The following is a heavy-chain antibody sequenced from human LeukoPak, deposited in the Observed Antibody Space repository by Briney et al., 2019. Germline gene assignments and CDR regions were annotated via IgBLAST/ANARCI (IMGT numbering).Heavy chain of an antibody. Sequence: SETLSLTCTVSGGSISSSSYYWGWTRQPPGKGLEWIGSIYYSGSTYYNPSLKSRVTISVDTSKNQFSLKLSSVTAADTAVYYCARHSIVDMTYFHGYPRQFDPWGHGTLVTVSS. CDR1: GGSISSSSYY. CDR2: IYYSGST. D-gene: IGHD5-12*01. J-gene: IGHJ5*02. CDR3: ARHSIVDMTYFHGYPRQFDP. V-gene: IGHV4-39*01.